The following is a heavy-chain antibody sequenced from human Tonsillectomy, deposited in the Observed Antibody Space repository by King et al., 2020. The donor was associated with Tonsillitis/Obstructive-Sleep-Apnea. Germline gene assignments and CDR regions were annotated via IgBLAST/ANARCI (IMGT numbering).Heavy chain of an antibody. V-gene: IGHV4-59*01. CDR1: GGSISSYY. Sequence: QLQESGPGLVKPSETLSLTCTVSGGSISSYYWSWIRQPPGKGLEWIGYIDYSGSTKYNPSLKSRVTISVDTSKNQFSLRLISVAAADTAVYYCAREGDAVDAFDIWGQGTMVTVSS. CDR2: IDYSGST. D-gene: IGHD3-16*01. CDR3: AREGDAVDAFDI. J-gene: IGHJ3*02.